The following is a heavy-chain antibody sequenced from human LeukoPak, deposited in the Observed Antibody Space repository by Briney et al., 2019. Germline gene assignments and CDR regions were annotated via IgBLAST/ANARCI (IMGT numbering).Heavy chain of an antibody. CDR3: ARQLGYCAAGTCYFDS. Sequence: GGSLRLSCAASGFAISTYAMAWVRQDPGKGLEWISSLSSGRSPSYSDSLEGRLTMSSDNARNTLYLQMDNLRGEDTAMYYCARQLGYCAAGTCYFDSWGHGTQVTVSS. CDR1: GFAISTYA. J-gene: IGHJ4*01. CDR2: LSSGRSP. D-gene: IGHD1-1*01. V-gene: IGHV3-23*05.